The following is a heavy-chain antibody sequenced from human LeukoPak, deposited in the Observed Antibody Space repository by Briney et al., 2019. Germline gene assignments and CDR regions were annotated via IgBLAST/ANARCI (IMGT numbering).Heavy chain of an antibody. Sequence: SETLSLTCTVSGGSISSSSYYWGRIRQPPGKGMEWIGSIYYSGSTYYNPSLKSRLTISVDTSKNQFSLKLSSVSAADTAVYYCARHKGFHEDYYMDVWGKGTTVTVSS. CDR3: ARHKGFHEDYYMDV. CDR1: GGSISSSSYY. J-gene: IGHJ6*03. V-gene: IGHV4-39*01. CDR2: IYYSGST.